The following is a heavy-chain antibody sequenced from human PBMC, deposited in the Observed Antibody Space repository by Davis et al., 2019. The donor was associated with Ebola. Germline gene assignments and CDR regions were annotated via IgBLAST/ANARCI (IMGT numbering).Heavy chain of an antibody. V-gene: IGHV3-48*04. CDR2: ISSSSSTI. CDR1: GFTFSSYS. J-gene: IGHJ4*02. CDR3: ARAGGTVPAAIFDY. D-gene: IGHD2-2*01. Sequence: PGGSLRLSCAASGFTFSSYSMNWVRQAPGKGLEWVSYISSSSSTISYADSVKGRFTISRENAKNSLFLQMKSLRAEDTAVYYCARAGGTVPAAIFDYWGQGVLVTVSS.